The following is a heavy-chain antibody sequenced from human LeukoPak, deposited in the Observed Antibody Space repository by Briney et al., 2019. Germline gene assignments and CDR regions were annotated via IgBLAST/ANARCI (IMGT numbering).Heavy chain of an antibody. CDR3: ARHFPHSRPSYYYYYGMDV. CDR1: GGSISSYY. V-gene: IGHV4-59*08. J-gene: IGHJ6*02. Sequence: SETLSLTCTVSGGSISSYYWSWIRQPPGKGLEWIGYIYYSGSTNYNPSLKSRVTISVDTSKNQFSLKLSSVTAADTAVYYCARHFPHSRPSYYYYYGMDVWGQGTTVTVSS. CDR2: IYYSGST.